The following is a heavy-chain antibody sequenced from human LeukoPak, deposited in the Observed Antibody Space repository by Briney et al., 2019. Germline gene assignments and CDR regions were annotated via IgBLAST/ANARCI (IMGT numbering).Heavy chain of an antibody. CDR2: IWYDGSNK. Sequence: GRSLRLSCEASGFTFSSYGMHWVRQAPGKGLEWVAVIWYDGSNKYYADSVKGRFTISRDNSKNTLYLQMNSLRAEDTAVYYCAKGYGSGSYSVDYWGQGTLVTVSS. J-gene: IGHJ4*02. D-gene: IGHD3-10*01. CDR3: AKGYGSGSYSVDY. CDR1: GFTFSSYG. V-gene: IGHV3-33*06.